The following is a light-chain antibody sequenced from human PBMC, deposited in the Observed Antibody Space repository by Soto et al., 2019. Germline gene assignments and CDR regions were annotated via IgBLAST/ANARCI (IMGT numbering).Light chain of an antibody. J-gene: IGKJ1*01. CDR3: QQYGSSPRT. Sequence: EIVLTQFRDTLSLYTGESAALSCIASQSVSSSSLAWYQQRRGQAPRLLIHGASSRATGIPDRFSGSGSGTDFTLTISRLEPEDFAVYYCQQYGSSPRTFGQGTKVDIK. CDR1: QSVSSSS. V-gene: IGKV3-20*01. CDR2: GAS.